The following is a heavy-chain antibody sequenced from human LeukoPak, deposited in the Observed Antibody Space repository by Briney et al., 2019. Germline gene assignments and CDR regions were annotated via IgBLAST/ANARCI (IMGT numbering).Heavy chain of an antibody. J-gene: IGHJ5*02. Sequence: GGSLRLSCAASGFTFSSYSMNWVRQAPGKGLEWVSPISSSSSYIYYADSVKGRFTISRDNAKNSLYLQMNSLRAEDTAVYYCARGRIVVVPAAINWFDPWGQGTLVTVSS. CDR2: ISSSSSYI. D-gene: IGHD2-2*01. V-gene: IGHV3-21*01. CDR3: ARGRIVVVPAAINWFDP. CDR1: GFTFSSYS.